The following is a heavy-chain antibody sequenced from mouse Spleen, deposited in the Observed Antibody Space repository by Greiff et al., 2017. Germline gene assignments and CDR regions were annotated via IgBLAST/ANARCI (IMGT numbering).Heavy chain of an antibody. D-gene: IGHD2-4*01. CDR1: GFSLTNYA. J-gene: IGHJ2*01. CDR2: IWSDGST. CDR3: ARSTMITKDYFDY. V-gene: IGHV2-4-1*01. Sequence: VQGVESGPGLVAPSQSLSITCTVSGFSLTNYAVHWVRQSPGKGLEWLGVIWSDGSTDYNAAFISRLSISKDNSKSQVFFKMNSLQADDTAIYYCARSTMITKDYFDYWGQGTTLTVSS.